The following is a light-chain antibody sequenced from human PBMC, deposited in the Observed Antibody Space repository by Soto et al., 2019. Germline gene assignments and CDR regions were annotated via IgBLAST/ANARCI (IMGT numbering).Light chain of an antibody. CDR3: QQSYTSPVT. J-gene: IGKJ4*01. CDR2: GAS. Sequence: DIQLTQSPSFLSASFGDRVTITCRASQSISTYLNWYEQKPGKAPNLLIYGASNLQSGVPSRFSGGGSGTDFTLTISSLQPEDFGTYYCQQSYTSPVTFGGGTKVDIK. V-gene: IGKV1-39*01. CDR1: QSISTY.